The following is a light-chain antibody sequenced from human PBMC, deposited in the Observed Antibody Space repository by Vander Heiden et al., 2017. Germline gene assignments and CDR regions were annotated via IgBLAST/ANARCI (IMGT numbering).Light chain of an antibody. CDR3: QAWDSSTGV. CDR1: KLGDKY. J-gene: IGLJ2*01. CDR2: QDS. Sequence: SYELTQPASVSVSPGQTASITCSGGKLGDKYACWYQQKPGQSPVLVIYQDSKRPSGIPERFSGSNSATTATLTISGTQAVDDDYYYCQAWDSSTGVFGGGTKLTVL. V-gene: IGLV3-1*01.